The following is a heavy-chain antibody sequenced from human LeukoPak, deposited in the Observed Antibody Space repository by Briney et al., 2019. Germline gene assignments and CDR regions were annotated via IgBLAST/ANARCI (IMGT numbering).Heavy chain of an antibody. Sequence: ASVKVSCKTSGYTFSGYYLNWVRQAPGQGLEWMGWFNANSGETNYAQKFQGRVTMTRDTSISTAYMELSRLISDDTAVYYCATGVDMIWFALQSWGQGTLVSVSS. CDR2: FNANSGET. D-gene: IGHD3-10*01. CDR1: GYTFSGYY. J-gene: IGHJ5*02. CDR3: ATGVDMIWFALQS. V-gene: IGHV1-2*02.